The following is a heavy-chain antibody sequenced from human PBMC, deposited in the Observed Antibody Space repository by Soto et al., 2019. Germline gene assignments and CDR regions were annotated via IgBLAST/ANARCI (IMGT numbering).Heavy chain of an antibody. D-gene: IGHD3-9*01. CDR1: GFTFSTHW. Sequence: PGGSLRLSCAASGFTFSTHWMHWVRQVPGKGLAWVARINPGVSATSYADSVEGRFTISRDNARNTVYLQMNGRGVEDTALYYSAREFDFAGLLSGFSSHFDHWGQGALVTVSS. CDR3: AREFDFAGLLSGFSSHFDH. V-gene: IGHV3-74*01. J-gene: IGHJ5*02. CDR2: INPGVSAT.